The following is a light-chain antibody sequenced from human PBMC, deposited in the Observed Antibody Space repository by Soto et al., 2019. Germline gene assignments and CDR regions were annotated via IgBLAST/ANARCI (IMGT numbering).Light chain of an antibody. V-gene: IGKV1-5*01. CDR3: QHYNSYSEA. Sequence: DIQMTQSPPALAASVGDRVTSTCRASQSISSWLAWYQQKPGKAPKLLIYDASSLESGVPSRFSGSGSGTEFTLTISSLQPDDFATYYCQHYNSYSEAFGQGTTGDIK. CDR2: DAS. CDR1: QSISSW. J-gene: IGKJ1*01.